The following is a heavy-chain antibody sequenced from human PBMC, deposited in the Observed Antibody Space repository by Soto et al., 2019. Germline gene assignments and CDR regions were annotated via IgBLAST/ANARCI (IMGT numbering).Heavy chain of an antibody. CDR2: IRSASDTI. J-gene: IGHJ1*01. CDR3: ANLNSWYFGAIQH. CDR1: GFTFSSYS. D-gene: IGHD6-13*01. V-gene: IGHV3-48*01. Sequence: EVQLVESGGALVQRGGSLRLSCAVSGFTFSSYSMHWVRQAPGKGLEWISFIRSASDTIYYADSVQGRFTISRDNAKNSLYLQLNSLRAEDSPVYYCANLNSWYFGAIQHWGQGTLVSVSS.